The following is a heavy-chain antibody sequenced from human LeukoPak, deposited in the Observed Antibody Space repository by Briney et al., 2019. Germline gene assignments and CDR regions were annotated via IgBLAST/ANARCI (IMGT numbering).Heavy chain of an antibody. CDR2: INPNSGGT. Sequence: ASVKVSCTASGYTFTGYYMHWVRQAPGQGLEWMGWINPNSGGTNYAQKFQGRVTMTRDTSISTAYMELSRLRSDDTAVYYCARPKGYCSGGSCYRGNWFDPWGQGTLVTVSS. V-gene: IGHV1-2*02. CDR3: ARPKGYCSGGSCYRGNWFDP. D-gene: IGHD2-15*01. CDR1: GYTFTGYY. J-gene: IGHJ5*02.